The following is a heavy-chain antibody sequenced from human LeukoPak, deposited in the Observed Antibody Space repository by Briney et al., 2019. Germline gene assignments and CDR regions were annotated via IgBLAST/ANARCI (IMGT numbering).Heavy chain of an antibody. Sequence: SGTLSLTCAVSGDSITSANWWSWVRQSPGKGLEWIGEFFQSGRTDYNPSLKSRVTISVDTSKNQFSLKLSSVTAADTAVYFCARGPYSYDSSGAFDIWGQGTMVTVSS. V-gene: IGHV4-4*02. CDR1: GDSITSANW. CDR2: FFQSGRT. J-gene: IGHJ3*02. CDR3: ARGPYSYDSSGAFDI. D-gene: IGHD3-22*01.